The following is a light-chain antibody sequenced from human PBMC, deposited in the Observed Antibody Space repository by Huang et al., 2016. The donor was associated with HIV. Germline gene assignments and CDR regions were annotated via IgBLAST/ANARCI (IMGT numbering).Light chain of an antibody. Sequence: EIVLTQSPGTLSLSPGERATPSCGASQTVSTNFLAWYQHKPGQAPRLLIYAASSRATGIPDRFSGSGSRRDFNLTISRLEPEDFAVYYCHQYGTSVGTFGPGTKVDVK. CDR1: QTVSTNF. J-gene: IGKJ1*01. CDR3: HQYGTSVGT. V-gene: IGKV3-20*01. CDR2: AAS.